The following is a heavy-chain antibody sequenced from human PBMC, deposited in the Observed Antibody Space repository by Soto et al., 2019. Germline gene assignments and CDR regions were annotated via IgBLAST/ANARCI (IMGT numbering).Heavy chain of an antibody. CDR1: GFTFSSYG. J-gene: IGHJ6*02. CDR2: ISYDGSNK. V-gene: IGHV3-30*18. CDR3: AKEVLYDLVYGMDV. D-gene: IGHD3-16*02. Sequence: GGSLTLSCAASGFTFSSYGMHWVRQAPGKGLEWVAVISYDGSNKYYADSVKGRFAISRDNSKNTLYLQMNSLRAEDTAVYYCAKEVLYDLVYGMDVWGQGTTVTVSS.